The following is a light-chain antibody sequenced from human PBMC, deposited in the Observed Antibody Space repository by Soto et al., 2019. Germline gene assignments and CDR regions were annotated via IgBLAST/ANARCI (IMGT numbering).Light chain of an antibody. Sequence: IQMTQPPSTLSASVGDTVTITCRASQTISVSLAWYRQKPGKAPNLLIYDASTLQEGVPSRFSGSGSGTEFTLTVTRLQPDDFATCFCQQYDKYSTFGHGTKVDVK. CDR2: DAS. J-gene: IGKJ1*01. V-gene: IGKV1-5*01. CDR1: QTISVS. CDR3: QQYDKYST.